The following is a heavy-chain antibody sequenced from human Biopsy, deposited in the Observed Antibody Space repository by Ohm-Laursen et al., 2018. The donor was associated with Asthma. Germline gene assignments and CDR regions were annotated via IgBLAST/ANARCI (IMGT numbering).Heavy chain of an antibody. CDR2: ISVYNGNT. Sequence: ASVKASCKTSGYTFNSAGITWVRQAPGQGLEWMGWISVYNGNTKVAQKLQDRVTTITDTSTSTAYMELRSLRSDDTAVYFCARAVDYSHYYGIDVWGQGTTVTVS. D-gene: IGHD3-10*01. J-gene: IGHJ6*02. CDR3: ARAVDYSHYYGIDV. V-gene: IGHV1-18*01. CDR1: GYTFNSAG.